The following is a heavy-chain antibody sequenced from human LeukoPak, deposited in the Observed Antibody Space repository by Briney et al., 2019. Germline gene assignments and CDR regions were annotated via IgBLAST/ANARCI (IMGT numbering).Heavy chain of an antibody. CDR3: AREGVATIGAGGYYYYGMDV. J-gene: IGHJ6*02. D-gene: IGHD5-12*01. CDR2: INPNSGGT. V-gene: IGHV1-2*02. CDR1: GYTFTGSY. Sequence: GASVKVSCKASGYTFTGSYMHWVRQAPGQGLEWMGWINPNSGGTNYAQKFQGRVTMTRDPSMSTAYMELSRLRSDDTAVYYCAREGVATIGAGGYYYYGMDVWAHGTTVTVSS.